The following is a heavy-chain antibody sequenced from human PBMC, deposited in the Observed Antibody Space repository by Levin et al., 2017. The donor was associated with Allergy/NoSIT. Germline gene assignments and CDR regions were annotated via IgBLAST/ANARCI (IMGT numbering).Heavy chain of an antibody. J-gene: IGHJ4*02. Sequence: GASVKVSCKASGYTFTGYYMHWVRQAPGQGLEWMGWINPNSGGTNYAQKFQGRVTMTRDTSISTAYMELSRLRSDDTAVYYCARDSGKATVTRTTGYWGQGTLVTVSS. CDR1: GYTFTGYY. D-gene: IGHD4-17*01. CDR2: INPNSGGT. CDR3: ARDSGKATVTRTTGY. V-gene: IGHV1-2*02.